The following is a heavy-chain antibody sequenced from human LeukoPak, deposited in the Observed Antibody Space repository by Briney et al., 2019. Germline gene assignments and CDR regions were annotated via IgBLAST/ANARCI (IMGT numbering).Heavy chain of an antibody. Sequence: SETLSLTCTVSGGSISSYYWSWIRQPPGKGLEWIGYIYYSGSTNYNPSLKSRVTISVDTSKNQFSLKLSSVTAADTAVYYCAREEGYRPFDYWGQGILVTVSS. J-gene: IGHJ4*02. V-gene: IGHV4-59*12. D-gene: IGHD3-16*02. CDR2: IYYSGST. CDR3: AREEGYRPFDY. CDR1: GGSISSYY.